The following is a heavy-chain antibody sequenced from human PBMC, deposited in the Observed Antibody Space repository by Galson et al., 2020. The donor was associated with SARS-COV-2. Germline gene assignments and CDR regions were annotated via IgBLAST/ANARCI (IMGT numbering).Heavy chain of an antibody. CDR3: ARQITFDILTGYRYYFDY. CDR2: IYYTGAT. J-gene: IGHJ4*02. Sequence: SETLSLTCTVSGASINNRLYYWAWIRHPPGKRLEWIGTIYYTGATYYNPSLKSRLTISADTSNDQFSLKLTSVTAADTAVYYCARQITFDILTGYRYYFDYWGQGALVTVSS. D-gene: IGHD3-9*01. CDR1: GASINNRLYY. V-gene: IGHV4-39*01.